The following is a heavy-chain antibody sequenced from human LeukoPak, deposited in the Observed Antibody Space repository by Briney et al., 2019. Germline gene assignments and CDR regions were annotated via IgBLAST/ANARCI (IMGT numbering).Heavy chain of an antibody. D-gene: IGHD2-8*01. Sequence: GGSLRLSCAASGFTFRHTWMTWVRQAPGKGLEWIGRIKSKTDGATTDYAAPVQGRFTISRDDSRNTLNLQMNSLKAEDTGMYYCATVNARYYFDSWGQGTPVTVSS. CDR2: IKSKTDGATT. J-gene: IGHJ4*02. V-gene: IGHV3-15*01. CDR3: ATVNARYYFDS. CDR1: GFTFRHTW.